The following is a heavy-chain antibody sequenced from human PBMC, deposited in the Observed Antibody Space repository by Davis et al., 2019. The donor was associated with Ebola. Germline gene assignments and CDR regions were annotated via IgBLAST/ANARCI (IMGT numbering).Heavy chain of an antibody. J-gene: IGHJ5*01. D-gene: IGHD3-3*01. CDR2: IRSKANSYAT. V-gene: IGHV3-73*01. CDR3: ARDQDTSTEWNWFDS. Sequence: GGSLRLSCAASGFTFSGSAMHWVRQASGNGLEWVGRIRSKANSYATAYAASVKGRFTISRDDSKNTAYLQMNSLKTEDTAVYYCARDQDTSTEWNWFDSWGQGTLVTVSS. CDR1: GFTFSGSA.